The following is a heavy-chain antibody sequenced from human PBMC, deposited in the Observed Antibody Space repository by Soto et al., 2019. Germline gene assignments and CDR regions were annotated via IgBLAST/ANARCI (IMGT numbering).Heavy chain of an antibody. Sequence: QVQLQQWGAGLLKPSETLSLTCAVYGGSFSGYYWSWIRQPPGKGLEWIGEINHSGSTNYNPSLKSRVTISVDTAKNQFSLKLSSVTAADTAVYYCARGRRTRLGKLYYFDYWGQGTLVTVSS. J-gene: IGHJ4*02. CDR2: INHSGST. D-gene: IGHD3-16*01. CDR3: ARGRRTRLGKLYYFDY. V-gene: IGHV4-34*01. CDR1: GGSFSGYY.